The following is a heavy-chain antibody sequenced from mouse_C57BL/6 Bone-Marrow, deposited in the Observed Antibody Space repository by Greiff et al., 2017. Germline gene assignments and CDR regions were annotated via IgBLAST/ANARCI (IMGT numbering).Heavy chain of an antibody. J-gene: IGHJ3*01. Sequence: EVKVEESGGGLVQPGGSLKLSCAASGFTFSDYGMAWVRQAPRKGPEWVAFISNLAYSIYYADTVTGRFTISRENAKNTLYLEMSSLRSEDTAMYYCARQAGGFAYWGQGTLVTVSA. CDR2: ISNLAYSI. CDR3: ARQAGGFAY. V-gene: IGHV5-15*04. CDR1: GFTFSDYG.